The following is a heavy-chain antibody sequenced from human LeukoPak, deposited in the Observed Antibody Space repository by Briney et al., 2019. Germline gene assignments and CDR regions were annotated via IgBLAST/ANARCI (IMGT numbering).Heavy chain of an antibody. Sequence: PGGSLRLSCAASGFTFSTYAMSWVRQAPGKGLEWVSAISGSDGSTYYADSVKGRFTISRDNSKNTLYLQMNSLRAEDTAVYYCANDARLWSGYYTRFDYWGQGTLVTVSS. D-gene: IGHD3-3*01. CDR2: ISGSDGST. CDR1: GFTFSTYA. V-gene: IGHV3-23*01. CDR3: ANDARLWSGYYTRFDY. J-gene: IGHJ4*02.